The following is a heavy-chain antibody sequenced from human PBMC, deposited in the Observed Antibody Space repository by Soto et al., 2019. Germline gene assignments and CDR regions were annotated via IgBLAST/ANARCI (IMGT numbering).Heavy chain of an antibody. Sequence: EVQLVESGGGLVHLGGSRRLSCAASGFTFSSYWMTWVRQAPGKGLEWVANIKQDGSEKYYVDSVKGRFIISRDNARNSVFLEMKSLRAEDTAVYSCVRDRSGSYLEGFDYWGQGTLVTVSS. V-gene: IGHV3-7*01. J-gene: IGHJ4*02. CDR2: IKQDGSEK. CDR1: GFTFSSYW. D-gene: IGHD1-26*01. CDR3: VRDRSGSYLEGFDY.